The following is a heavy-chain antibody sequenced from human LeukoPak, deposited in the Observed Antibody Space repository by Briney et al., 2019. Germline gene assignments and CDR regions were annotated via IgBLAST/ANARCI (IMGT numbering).Heavy chain of an antibody. CDR2: INPNSGGT. Sequence: ASVKVSCNASGYTFTGYYMHWVRQAPGQGLEWMGWINPNSGGTNYAQKFQGRATMTRETSISTAYMELSRLRSDDTAVYYCARVRTISSQVDFQHWGRGTLVTVSS. CDR1: GYTFTGYY. CDR3: ARVRTISSQVDFQH. J-gene: IGHJ1*01. V-gene: IGHV1-2*02. D-gene: IGHD6-13*01.